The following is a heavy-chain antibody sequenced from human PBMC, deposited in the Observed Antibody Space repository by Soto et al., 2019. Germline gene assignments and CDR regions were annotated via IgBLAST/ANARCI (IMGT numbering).Heavy chain of an antibody. V-gene: IGHV3-11*06. CDR1: GFTFNDYY. CDR2: ISVTSAYT. D-gene: IGHD5-18*01. Sequence: LRLSCVASGFTFNDYYMSWIRQAPGKGLEWLSYISVTSAYTNYAESVRGRFTISRDNAQNSLYLQMNSLRAEDTALYYCAITPRSSYGPFDYWGRGTLVTVSS. J-gene: IGHJ4*02. CDR3: AITPRSSYGPFDY.